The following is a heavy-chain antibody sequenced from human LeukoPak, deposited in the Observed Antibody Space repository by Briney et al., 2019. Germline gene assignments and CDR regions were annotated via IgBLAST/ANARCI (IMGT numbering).Heavy chain of an antibody. CDR2: IYPGDSDT. V-gene: IGHV5-51*01. Sequence: GESLKISCKGSGYRFTTYWIAWVRQMPGKGLEWMGIIYPGDSDTRYSASFQGQVTISADKSISTAYLQWSSLKASDTAMYYCARVSGSGSYYNAFDIWGQGTMVTVSS. D-gene: IGHD3-10*01. CDR3: ARVSGSGSYYNAFDI. J-gene: IGHJ3*02. CDR1: GYRFTTYW.